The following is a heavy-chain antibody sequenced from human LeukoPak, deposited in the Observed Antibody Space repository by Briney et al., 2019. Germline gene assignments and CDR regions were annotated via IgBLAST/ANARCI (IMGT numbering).Heavy chain of an antibody. CDR2: ISYDGGNK. J-gene: IGHJ5*02. Sequence: GGSLRLSCAASGFIFSNYAMHWVRQAPGKGLEWVAVISYDGGNKNYADSVKGRFTISRDSSKNTLYLQMNSLRTEDTAVYYCARDRTVTTSWFGPWGQGTLVTVSS. V-gene: IGHV3-30*04. CDR1: GFIFSNYA. D-gene: IGHD4-17*01. CDR3: ARDRTVTTSWFGP.